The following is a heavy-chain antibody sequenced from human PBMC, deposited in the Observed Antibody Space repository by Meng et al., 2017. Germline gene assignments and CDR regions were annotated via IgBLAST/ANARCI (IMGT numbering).Heavy chain of an antibody. J-gene: IGHJ4*02. CDR3: ARGGDYSSWDY. CDR1: GYLFTSYD. D-gene: IGHD4-11*01. CDR2: VNPINGKT. Sequence: QVRLVQPGAEVKKPGASVKVSCKPSGYLFTSYDINWIRQAPGQGLEWMGWVNPINGKTGYAQKFQGRLTMTRDTSIRTAYMELSSLKSEDTAIYYCARGGDYSSWDYWGQGTLVTVSS. V-gene: IGHV1-8*01.